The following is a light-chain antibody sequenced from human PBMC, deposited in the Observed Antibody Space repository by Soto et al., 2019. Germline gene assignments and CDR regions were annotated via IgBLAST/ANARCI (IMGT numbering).Light chain of an antibody. CDR2: GAS. CDR3: QQYSKWPPIT. Sequence: EIVLTQSPGTLSLFPGERATLSCRASQSVGSSYLAWYQHKPGQAPRLLIYGASTRATGIPARFSGSGSGTEFTLTISSLQSEDFAVYYCQQYSKWPPITFGQGTRLEIK. CDR1: QSVGSSY. V-gene: IGKV3-15*01. J-gene: IGKJ5*01.